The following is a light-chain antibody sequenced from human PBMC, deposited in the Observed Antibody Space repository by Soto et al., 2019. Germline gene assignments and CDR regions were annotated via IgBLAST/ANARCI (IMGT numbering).Light chain of an antibody. CDR2: EVS. Sequence: QAVLTQPASLSGSPGQSITISCTGTSSDVGGYNYVSWYQQHPGKAPKLMIYEVSNRPSGISNRFSGSQSGDTASLTISGVQADDDADYYCSSYTSSSTRVFGTGTKVTVL. CDR3: SSYTSSSTRV. J-gene: IGLJ1*01. CDR1: SSDVGGYNY. V-gene: IGLV2-14*01.